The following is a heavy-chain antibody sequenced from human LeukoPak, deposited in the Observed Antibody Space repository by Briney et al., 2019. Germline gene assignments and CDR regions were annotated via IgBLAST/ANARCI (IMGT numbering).Heavy chain of an antibody. V-gene: IGHV3-30*04. J-gene: IGHJ5*02. CDR2: ISNDGSNQ. CDR1: GFTFSSYA. CDR3: AKGRDWGATFEP. Sequence: GGSLRLSCAASGFTFSSYAMHWVRQGPGKGLEWVAVISNDGSNQYYVDSVKGRFTISRDNSKNTLYLQMNSLRAEDTAVYYCAKGRDWGATFEPWGQGTLVTVSS. D-gene: IGHD1-26*01.